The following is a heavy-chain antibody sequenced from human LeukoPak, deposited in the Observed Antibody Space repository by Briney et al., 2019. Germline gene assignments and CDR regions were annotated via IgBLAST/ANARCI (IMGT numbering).Heavy chain of an antibody. CDR2: INPNSGGT. Sequence: ASVKVSCKASGYTFTGYYMHWVRQAPGQGLEWMGWINPNSGGTNYAQEFQGRVTMTRDTSISTAYMELSRLRSDDTAVYYCARRPIGYCSSTSCPYYFDYWGQGTLVTVSS. CDR3: ARRPIGYCSSTSCPYYFDY. V-gene: IGHV1-2*02. CDR1: GYTFTGYY. D-gene: IGHD2-2*01. J-gene: IGHJ4*02.